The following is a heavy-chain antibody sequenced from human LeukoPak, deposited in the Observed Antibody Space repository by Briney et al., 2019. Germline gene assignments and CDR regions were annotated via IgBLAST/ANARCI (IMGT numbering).Heavy chain of an antibody. CDR2: ISSSVSTI. Sequence: GGSLRLSCAASGFTFSDYYMSWIRQAPGEGLEWVSYISSSVSTIYYADSVKGRFTISRDNAKNSLYLQMNSLRAEDTAVYYCARISSSRYCSSTSCYLFDYWGQGTLVTVSS. V-gene: IGHV3-11*04. CDR3: ARISSSRYCSSTSCYLFDY. CDR1: GFTFSDYY. D-gene: IGHD2-2*01. J-gene: IGHJ4*02.